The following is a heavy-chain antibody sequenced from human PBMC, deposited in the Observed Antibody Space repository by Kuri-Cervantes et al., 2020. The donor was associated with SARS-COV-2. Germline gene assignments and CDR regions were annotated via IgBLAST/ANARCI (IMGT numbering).Heavy chain of an antibody. D-gene: IGHD2-2*02. CDR2: IYWNDDK. CDR1: GSSLSTSGVG. J-gene: IGHJ1*01. V-gene: IGHV2-5*01. Sequence: SGPTLVKPTQTLTLTCTFSGSSLSTSGVGVGWIRQPPGKALEWLALIYWNDDKRYSPSLKSRLTITKDTSKNQVVLTMTNMDLVDTATYYCAHTQLGYCSSTSCYISAEYFQHWGQGTLVTVSS. CDR3: AHTQLGYCSSTSCYISAEYFQH.